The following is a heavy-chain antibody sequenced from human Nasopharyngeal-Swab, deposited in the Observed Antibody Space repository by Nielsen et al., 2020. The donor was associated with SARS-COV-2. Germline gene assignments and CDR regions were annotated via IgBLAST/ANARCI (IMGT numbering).Heavy chain of an antibody. CDR3: AKPVTVHGYDAFDI. J-gene: IGHJ3*02. V-gene: IGHV3-53*01. Sequence: GESLKISCAASEVTVSSNYMSWVRQAPGKGLEWVSVIYSGGSTYYADSVKGRFTISRDNSKNTLYLQMNSLRAEDTAVYYCAKPVTVHGYDAFDIWGQGTMVTVSS. CDR1: EVTVSSNY. D-gene: IGHD4-11*01. CDR2: IYSGGST.